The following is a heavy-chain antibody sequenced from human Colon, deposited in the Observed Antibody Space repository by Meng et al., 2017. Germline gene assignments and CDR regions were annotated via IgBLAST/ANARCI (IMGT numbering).Heavy chain of an antibody. D-gene: IGHD3-22*01. CDR1: GFTFTSYA. CDR2: ISVGNGNT. J-gene: IGHJ4*02. CDR3: ARLKVVVITGDSDVDY. V-gene: IGHV1-3*01. Sequence: QVQLVQSGTEVKKPGASVKVSCKTSGFTFTSYAIQWVRQAPGQSLEWMGWISVGNGNTKYSQKFQDRLTITRDTSASTAYMELSGLKSEDTAVYYCARLKVVVITGDSDVDYWGRGTLVTVSS.